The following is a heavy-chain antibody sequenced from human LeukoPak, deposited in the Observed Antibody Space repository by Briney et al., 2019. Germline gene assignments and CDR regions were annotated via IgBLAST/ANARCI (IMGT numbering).Heavy chain of an antibody. J-gene: IGHJ5*02. Sequence: ASVKVSCKVSGYTLTELSMHWVRQAPGKGLDWMGGFDPEDGETIYAQKFQGRVTMTEDTSTDTAYMELSSLRSEDTAVYYCATSPGSYNWFDPWGQGTLVTVSS. D-gene: IGHD3-10*01. CDR3: ATSPGSYNWFDP. CDR2: FDPEDGET. V-gene: IGHV1-24*01. CDR1: GYTLTELS.